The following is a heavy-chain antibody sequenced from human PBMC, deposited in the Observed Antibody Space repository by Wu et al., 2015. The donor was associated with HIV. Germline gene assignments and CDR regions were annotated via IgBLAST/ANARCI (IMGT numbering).Heavy chain of an antibody. CDR1: GYTFTSYG. CDR2: ISAYNGNT. D-gene: IGHD3-22*01. J-gene: IGHJ4*02. CDR3: ARGLTPYYYDSSGYSPGLDY. V-gene: IGHV1-18*01. Sequence: QVQLVQSGAEVKKPGASVKVSCKASGYTFTSYGISWVRQAPGQGLEWMGWISAYNGNTNYAQKLQGRVTMTTDTSTSTAYMELRSLRSEDTAVYYCARGLTPYYYDSSGYSPGLDYVGPGNAGHRLL.